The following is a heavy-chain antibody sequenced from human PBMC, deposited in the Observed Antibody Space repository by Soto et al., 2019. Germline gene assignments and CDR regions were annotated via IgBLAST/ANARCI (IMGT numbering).Heavy chain of an antibody. CDR2: IWDDGSNK. D-gene: IGHD6-19*01. CDR3: ARDGDLIAVAGYPGSY. V-gene: IGHV3-33*01. CDR1: GFTFSSYG. Sequence: QVQLVESGGGVVQPGRSLRLSCAASGFTFSSYGMHWVRQAPGKGLEWVAVIWDDGSNKYYADSVKGRFTISRDNSKNTLYLQMNSLRAEDTAVYYCARDGDLIAVAGYPGSYWVQGTLVTVSS. J-gene: IGHJ4*02.